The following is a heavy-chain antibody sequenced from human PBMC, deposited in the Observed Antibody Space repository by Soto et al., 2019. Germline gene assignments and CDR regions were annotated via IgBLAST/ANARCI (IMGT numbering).Heavy chain of an antibody. J-gene: IGHJ3*02. Sequence: QPGVSLRFSCVAAGISYSSYWIHKDRQTPGKGLVCVSRINSDASSTSYAHSVKGRFTISRDNAKNTLYLQMNSRRAEDTAVHYCAREYSSSWYAFDIWGQGTRVTVSS. CDR1: GISYSSYW. D-gene: IGHD6-13*01. CDR3: AREYSSSWYAFDI. V-gene: IGHV3-74*01. CDR2: INSDASST.